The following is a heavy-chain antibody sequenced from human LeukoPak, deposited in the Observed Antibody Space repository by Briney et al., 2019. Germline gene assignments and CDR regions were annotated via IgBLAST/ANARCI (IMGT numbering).Heavy chain of an antibody. Sequence: PGGSLRLSCAASGFTFSSYEMNWVRQAPGKGLEWVSSISSGAATIYYADSVKGRFTISRDNAKNSLYLQMNSLRAEDTAVYYCARDLNWETYWGQGTLVSVSS. D-gene: IGHD7-27*01. V-gene: IGHV3-48*03. CDR1: GFTFSSYE. CDR2: ISSGAATI. CDR3: ARDLNWETY. J-gene: IGHJ4*02.